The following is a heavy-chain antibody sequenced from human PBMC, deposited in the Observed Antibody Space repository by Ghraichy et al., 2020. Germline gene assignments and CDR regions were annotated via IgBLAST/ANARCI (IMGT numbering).Heavy chain of an antibody. CDR2: IFQSKIT. J-gene: IGHJ6*03. D-gene: IGHD3-10*01. CDR3: ARDRPGVQGGMDD. CDR1: GGSISSFNW. Sequence: SETLSLTCAVSGGSISSFNWWSWVRQSPERGLEWIGEIFQSKITNYNPSLRSRVTISVDRTKNQFSLTLTSVTAADAAVYYCARDRPGVQGGMDDWGKGTTVTVSS. V-gene: IGHV4-4*02.